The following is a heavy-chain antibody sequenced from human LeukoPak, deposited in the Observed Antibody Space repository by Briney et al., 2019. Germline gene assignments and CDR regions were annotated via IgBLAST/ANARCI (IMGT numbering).Heavy chain of an antibody. J-gene: IGHJ6*03. Sequence: SETLSLTCAVSGYSISSSNWWGWIRQPPGKGLEWIGYIYYSGSTNYNPSLKSRVTMSVDTSKNQFSLKLSSVTALDTAVYYCVRTTGSFYFYYYMDVWGKGTTVTVSS. CDR1: GYSISSSNW. CDR3: VRTTGSFYFYYYMDV. CDR2: IYYSGST. D-gene: IGHD1-26*01. V-gene: IGHV4-28*06.